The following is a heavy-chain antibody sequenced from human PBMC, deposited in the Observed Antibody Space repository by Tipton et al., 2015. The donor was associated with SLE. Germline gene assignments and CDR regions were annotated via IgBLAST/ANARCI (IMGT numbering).Heavy chain of an antibody. J-gene: IGHJ6*03. Sequence: QSGPEVKKPGASVKVSCKASGYTFTGYYMHWVRQAPGQGLEWMGWINPNSGGTNYAQKFQGRVTMTRDTSISTANMELSRLRSDDTAVYYCARDSSSTSGRSGYYYYYYMDVWGKGTTVTISS. D-gene: IGHD2-2*01. CDR3: ARDSSSTSGRSGYYYYYYMDV. CDR1: GYTFTGYY. V-gene: IGHV1-2*02. CDR2: INPNSGGT.